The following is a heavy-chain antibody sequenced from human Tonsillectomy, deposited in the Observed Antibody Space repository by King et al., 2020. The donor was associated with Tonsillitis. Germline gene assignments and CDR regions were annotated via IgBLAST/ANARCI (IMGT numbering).Heavy chain of an antibody. CDR1: GGSISSYY. Sequence: VQLQESGPGLVKPSETLSLTCTVSGGSISSYYWSWIRQPPGKGLEWIGYIYYSGSTNYNPSLKSRVTISVDTSKNQFSLKLSSVTAADTAVYYCARDPYYASGNYFDYWGQGTLVPVSS. D-gene: IGHD3-10*01. CDR3: ARDPYYASGNYFDY. J-gene: IGHJ4*02. CDR2: IYYSGST. V-gene: IGHV4-59*01.